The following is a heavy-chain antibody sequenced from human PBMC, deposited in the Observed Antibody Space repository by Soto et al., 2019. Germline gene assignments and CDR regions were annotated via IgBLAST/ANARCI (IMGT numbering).Heavy chain of an antibody. Sequence: SETLSLTCSVSGASVSRNYWGWIRQIPGKGLEFIGHIRHAGETTESPSLNSRIVLSIDTSHNRFSLKLFSMTAAHTAVYFCASLAYDSVWNSYYLDLGGQGSLVTVSS. J-gene: IGHJ4*02. CDR1: GASVSRNY. D-gene: IGHD1-7*01. CDR3: ASLAYDSVWNSYYLDL. CDR2: IRHAGET. V-gene: IGHV4-59*02.